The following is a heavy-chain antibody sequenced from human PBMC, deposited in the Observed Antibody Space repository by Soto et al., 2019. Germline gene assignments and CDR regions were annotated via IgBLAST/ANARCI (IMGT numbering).Heavy chain of an antibody. CDR3: AKDLLHNTVTTCGS. Sequence: QVQVVESGGGGVQPGRSLRLSFAASGFTFSSYGMHWVRQAPGKGLEWVAVISYHGNDKYYADSVKGRFTISRDNFKSTLYLQMSSLRAEDTAIYFCAKDLLHNTVTTCGSWGQGTLVTVSS. D-gene: IGHD4-17*01. J-gene: IGHJ5*02. V-gene: IGHV3-30*18. CDR2: ISYHGNDK. CDR1: GFTFSSYG.